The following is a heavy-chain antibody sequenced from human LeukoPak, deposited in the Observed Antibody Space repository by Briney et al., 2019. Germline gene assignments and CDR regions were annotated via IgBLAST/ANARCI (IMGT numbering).Heavy chain of an antibody. CDR3: ATLTTAVNEHAFDM. CDR2: INREGTST. Sequence: GGSLRLSCAASGFSFSNYWVHWVRHAPGKGLLWVSRINREGTSTDHADSVKGRFSISRDHAKNTVSLQMNSLRAEDTAVYYCATLTTAVNEHAFDMWGQGTMVTVSS. D-gene: IGHD4-23*01. J-gene: IGHJ3*02. V-gene: IGHV3-74*01. CDR1: GFSFSNYW.